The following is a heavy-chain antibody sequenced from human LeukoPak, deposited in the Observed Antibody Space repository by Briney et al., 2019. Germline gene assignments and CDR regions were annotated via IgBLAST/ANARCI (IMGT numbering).Heavy chain of an antibody. J-gene: IGHJ5*02. CDR3: ARVRLEWLLGWFDP. CDR1: GFTFSSYW. CDR2: INSDGSST. D-gene: IGHD3-3*01. V-gene: IGHV3-74*01. Sequence: PGGSLRLSCAASGFTFSSYWMHWVRQAPGKGLVWVSRINSDGSSTSYADSVKGRFTISRDNAKNTLYLQMNSLRAEDTAVYYCARVRLEWLLGWFDPWGQGTLVTVSS.